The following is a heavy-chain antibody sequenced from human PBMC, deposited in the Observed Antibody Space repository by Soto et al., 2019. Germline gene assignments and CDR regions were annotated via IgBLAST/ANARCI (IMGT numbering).Heavy chain of an antibody. V-gene: IGHV1-69*12. CDR1: GGTFSSYA. CDR2: IIPIFGTA. J-gene: IGHJ6*02. D-gene: IGHD3-10*01. CDR3: ASSAMDRYYYGMDV. Sequence: QVQLVQSGAEVKKPGSSVKVSCKASGGTFSSYAISWVRQAPGQGLEWMGGIIPIFGTANYAQKFQGRVTVXAXDXXSTASLELSSLRSEDTAVYYCASSAMDRYYYGMDVWGQGTTVTVSS.